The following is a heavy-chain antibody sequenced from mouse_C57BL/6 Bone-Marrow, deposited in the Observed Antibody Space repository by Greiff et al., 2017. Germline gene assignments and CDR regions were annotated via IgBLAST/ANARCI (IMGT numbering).Heavy chain of an antibody. J-gene: IGHJ2*01. CDR1: GYTFTDYE. CDR2: IDPETGGT. Sequence: VKLQQSGAELVRPGASVTLSCKASGYTFTDYEMHWVKQTPVHGLEWIGAIDPETGGTAYNQKFKGKAILTADKSSSTAYMELRSLTSEDSAVYYCTRRRGRRYFDYWGQGTTLTVSS. CDR3: TRRRGRRYFDY. V-gene: IGHV1-15*01.